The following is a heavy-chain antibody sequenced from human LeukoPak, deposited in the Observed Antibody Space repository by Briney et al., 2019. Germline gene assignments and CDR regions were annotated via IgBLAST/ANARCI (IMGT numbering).Heavy chain of an antibody. V-gene: IGHV4-39*02. D-gene: IGHD5-18*01. CDR1: GGSIRSSYYY. Sequence: SEALSLTCTVSGGSIRSSYYYWGWIRQPPGKGLEWIGSIYDSGSTYYNPSLKSRVTISVDTSKNQFSLKLNSVTAADTAVYYCARDSGYSYGLYFDYWGQGTLVTVSS. J-gene: IGHJ4*02. CDR2: IYDSGST. CDR3: ARDSGYSYGLYFDY.